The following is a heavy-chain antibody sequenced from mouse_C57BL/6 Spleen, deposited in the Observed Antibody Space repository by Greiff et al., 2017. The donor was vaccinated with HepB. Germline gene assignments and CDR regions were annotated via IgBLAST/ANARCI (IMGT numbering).Heavy chain of an antibody. CDR1: GYTFTSYD. D-gene: IGHD1-1*01. CDR3: ARRGRGRGYYYAMDY. CDR2: IYPRDGST. J-gene: IGHJ4*01. Sequence: QVQLKESGPELVKPGASVKLSCKASGYTFTSYDINWVKQRPGQGLEWIGWIYPRDGSTKYNEKFKGKATLTVDTSSSTAYMELHSLTSEDSAVYFCARRGRGRGYYYAMDYWGQGTSVTVSS. V-gene: IGHV1-85*01.